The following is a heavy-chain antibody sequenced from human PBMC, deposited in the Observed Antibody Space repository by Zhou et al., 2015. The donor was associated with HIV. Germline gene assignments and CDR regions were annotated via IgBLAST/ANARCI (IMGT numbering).Heavy chain of an antibody. CDR3: ARDRGAARPGWRYFDL. D-gene: IGHD6-6*01. Sequence: QVQLVQSGAEVKKPGSSVKVSCKASGGTFSSYGISWVRQAPGQGLEWMGWIIPVFGTANYAQKFQGRVSITADRSTNTAYMELRSLRSEDTAVYYCARDRGAARPGWRYFDLWGRGTLVSVSS. V-gene: IGHV1-69*06. J-gene: IGHJ2*01. CDR2: IIPVFGTA. CDR1: GGTFSSYG.